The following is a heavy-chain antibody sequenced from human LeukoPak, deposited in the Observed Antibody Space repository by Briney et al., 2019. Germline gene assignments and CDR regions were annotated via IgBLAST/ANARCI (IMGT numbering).Heavy chain of an antibody. J-gene: IGHJ4*02. CDR2: ISSSSSYI. CDR3: AIDLENDCSSTSRVG. CDR1: GFTFSSYS. D-gene: IGHD2-2*01. Sequence: GGSLRLSCAASGFTFSSYSMNWVRQAPGKGLEWVSSISSSSSYIYYADSVKGRFTISRDNAKNSLYLQMNSLRAEDTAVYYCAIDLENDCSSTSRVGWGQGTLVTVSS. V-gene: IGHV3-21*01.